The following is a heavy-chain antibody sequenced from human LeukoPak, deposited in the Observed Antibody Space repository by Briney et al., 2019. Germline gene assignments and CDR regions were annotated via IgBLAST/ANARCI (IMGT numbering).Heavy chain of an antibody. J-gene: IGHJ2*01. CDR1: GGSISSSSYY. Sequence: PSETLSLTCTVSGGSISSSSYYWGWIRQPPGKGLEWIGSIYYSGSTYYNPSLKSRVTISVDTSKNQFSLKLSSVTAADTAVYYCATRDYSSGTRRYWYFDLWGRGTLVTVSS. D-gene: IGHD3-10*01. CDR2: IYYSGST. V-gene: IGHV4-39*01. CDR3: ATRDYSSGTRRYWYFDL.